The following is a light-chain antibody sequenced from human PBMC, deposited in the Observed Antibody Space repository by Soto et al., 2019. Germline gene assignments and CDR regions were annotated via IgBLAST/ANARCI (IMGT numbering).Light chain of an antibody. J-gene: IGKJ2*01. Sequence: EIVLTQSPGTLSLSPGETATLSCRASQRVSNSYLAWYQKKPGQAPRLLIYGASSRAAGIPDRFRGSGSGRHFTLNISRQEFEDFSVYFCQRYGGSTPFNFGKGTKVEI. CDR1: QRVSNSY. V-gene: IGKV3-20*01. CDR2: GAS. CDR3: QRYGGSTPFN.